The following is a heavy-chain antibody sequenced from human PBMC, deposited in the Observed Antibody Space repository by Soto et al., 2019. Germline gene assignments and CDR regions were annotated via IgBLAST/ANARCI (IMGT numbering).Heavy chain of an antibody. CDR3: TTDLAGPQLELLVSRNYYYYGMDV. CDR1: GFTFSNAW. V-gene: IGHV3-15*07. J-gene: IGHJ6*02. Sequence: GGSLRLSCAASGFTFSNAWMNWVRQAPGKGLEWVGRIKSKTDGGTTDYAAPVKGRFTISRDDSKNTLYLQMNSLKTEDTAVYYCTTDLAGPQLELLVSRNYYYYGMDVWGQGTTVTVSS. CDR2: IKSKTDGGTT. D-gene: IGHD1-7*01.